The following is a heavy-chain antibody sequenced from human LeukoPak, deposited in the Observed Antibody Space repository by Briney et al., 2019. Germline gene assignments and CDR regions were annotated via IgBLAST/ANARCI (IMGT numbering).Heavy chain of an antibody. D-gene: IGHD3-22*01. Sequence: PGGSLRLSCAASGFTFSSYSMNWVRQAPGKGLEWVSSISSSSSYIYYADSVKGRFTISRDNAKNSLYLQMNSLRAEDTAVYYCARGEPYYYDSSGYPEPDFDYWGQRTLVTVSS. CDR3: ARGEPYYYDSSGYPEPDFDY. J-gene: IGHJ4*02. V-gene: IGHV3-21*01. CDR1: GFTFSSYS. CDR2: ISSSSSYI.